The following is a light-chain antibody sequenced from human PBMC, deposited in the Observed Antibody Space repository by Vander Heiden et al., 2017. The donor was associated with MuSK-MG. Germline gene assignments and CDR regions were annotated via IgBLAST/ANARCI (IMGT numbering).Light chain of an antibody. CDR3: QHDRSSPIT. Sequence: EVVLTQSPGTLSLSPGEGATLSCRASQSVSSGYLAWYQQKPGQAPRLLIYDVSSRATGIPDRFSGSGSGTDFSLTISRLEPEDFAIYYCQHDRSSPITFGQGTLLDIK. CDR2: DVS. J-gene: IGKJ5*01. CDR1: QSVSSGY. V-gene: IGKV3-20*01.